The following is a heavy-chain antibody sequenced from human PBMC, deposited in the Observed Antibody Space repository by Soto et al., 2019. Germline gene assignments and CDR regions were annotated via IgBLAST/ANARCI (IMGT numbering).Heavy chain of an antibody. CDR3: AKSPRGEMATD. CDR2: INTYNGMT. D-gene: IGHD5-12*01. V-gene: IGHV1-18*01. CDR1: GYTFINYH. Sequence: QVQLVQSGGEVKKPGASVTVSCKASGYTFINYHITWVRQAPGQGLEWMAWINTYNGMTDYAQRFQCRVTMTRDTSTSIAYMELRNLGSDDTAVYFCAKSPRGEMATDWGQGTLVTVSS. J-gene: IGHJ4*02.